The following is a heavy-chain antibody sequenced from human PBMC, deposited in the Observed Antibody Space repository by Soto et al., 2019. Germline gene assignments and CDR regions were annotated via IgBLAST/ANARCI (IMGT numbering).Heavy chain of an antibody. CDR1: GYTFSSYY. CDR3: ARVGSQMIVAATDYFEY. J-gene: IGHJ4*02. V-gene: IGHV1-46*01. CDR2: INPSGDST. Sequence: QVQLVQSGAEVKKPGASVKVSCKASGYTFSSYYMHWVRQAPGQGLEWMGVINPSGDSTNYAQKFQGRVTMTRDTSTSTVYLEVTSLRSEDTAVYYCARVGSQMIVAATDYFEYWGQGTLVTVSS. D-gene: IGHD6-19*01.